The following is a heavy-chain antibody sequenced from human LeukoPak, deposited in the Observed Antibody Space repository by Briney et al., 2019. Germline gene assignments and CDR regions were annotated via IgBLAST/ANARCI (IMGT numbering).Heavy chain of an antibody. J-gene: IGHJ3*02. D-gene: IGHD5-12*01. Sequence: GGSLRLSCAASGFTFSSYAMHWVRQAPGKGLEWVAVISYDGSNKYYADSVKGRFTISRDNSKNTLYLQMNSLRAEDTAVYYCARDSAYSGYDHAFDIWGQGTMATVSS. CDR2: ISYDGSNK. CDR3: ARDSAYSGYDHAFDI. V-gene: IGHV3-30*04. CDR1: GFTFSSYA.